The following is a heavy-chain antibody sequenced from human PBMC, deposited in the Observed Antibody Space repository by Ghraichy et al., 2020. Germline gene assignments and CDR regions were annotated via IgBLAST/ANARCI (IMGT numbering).Heavy chain of an antibody. D-gene: IGHD3-10*01. CDR3: VRGRGPYYGWESYSH. V-gene: IGHV3-7*03. CDR1: GFIFSDYW. CDR2: IKQDGDEK. Sequence: GGSLRLSCATSGFIFSDYWLSWVRQAPGKGLEWVANIKQDGDEKYYVDSVRGRFTISRDNAKTSLYLQMNSLRVEDTALYYCVRGRGPYYGWESYSHWGQGTLVTVSS. J-gene: IGHJ4*02.